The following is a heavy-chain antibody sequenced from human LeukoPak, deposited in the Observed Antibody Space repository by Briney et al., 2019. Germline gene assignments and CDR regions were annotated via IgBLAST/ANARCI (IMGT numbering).Heavy chain of an antibody. CDR2: IYTSGST. Sequence: SETLSLTCTVSGGSISSSSYYWSWIRQPAGKGLEWIGRIYTSGSTNYNPSLKSRVTISVDTSKNQFSLKLSSVTAADTAVYYCASGLRYFDLYYRGQGTLVTVSS. J-gene: IGHJ4*02. CDR1: GGSISSSSYY. CDR3: ASGLRYFDLYY. D-gene: IGHD3-9*01. V-gene: IGHV4-61*02.